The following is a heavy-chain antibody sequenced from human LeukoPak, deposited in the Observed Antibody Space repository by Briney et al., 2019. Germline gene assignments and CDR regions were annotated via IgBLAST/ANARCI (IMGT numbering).Heavy chain of an antibody. J-gene: IGHJ4*02. Sequence: GGSLRLSCTASGFTFSSYAMSWVRQAPGKGLEWVSTLSGSSVGTYYADSVEGRFTISRDNSKSTLYLQMSSLRAEDTAVYYCAKDRGLRYYFDYWGQGTLVTVSS. V-gene: IGHV3-23*01. D-gene: IGHD3-10*01. CDR1: GFTFSSYA. CDR3: AKDRGLRYYFDY. CDR2: LSGSSVGT.